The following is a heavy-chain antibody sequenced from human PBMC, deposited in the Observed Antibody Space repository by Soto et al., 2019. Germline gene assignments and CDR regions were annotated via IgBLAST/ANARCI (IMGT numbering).Heavy chain of an antibody. CDR2: INHSGST. CDR3: ARRDISINTVVVPAATHGYYYGMDV. D-gene: IGHD2-2*01. CDR1: GGSFSGYY. Sequence: PSETLSLTCAVYGGSFSGYYWSWIRQPPGKGLEWIGEINHSGSTNYNPSLKSRVTISVDTSKNQFSLKLSSVTAADTDVYYCARRDISINTVVVPAATHGYYYGMDVWGQGTTVTVSS. J-gene: IGHJ6*02. V-gene: IGHV4-34*01.